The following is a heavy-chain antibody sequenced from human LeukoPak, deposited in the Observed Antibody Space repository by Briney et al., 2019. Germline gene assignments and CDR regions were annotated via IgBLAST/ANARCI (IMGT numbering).Heavy chain of an antibody. V-gene: IGHV3-20*04. Sequence: PGGSLRLSCAASGFTFDDYGMSWVRHAPGKGLEWVSGINWNGGSTGYADSVKGRFTISRDNAKNSLYLQMNSLRAEDTALYYCARAKEYSSFNWFDPWGQGTLVTVSS. CDR3: ARAKEYSSFNWFDP. CDR1: GFTFDDYG. D-gene: IGHD6-6*01. CDR2: INWNGGST. J-gene: IGHJ5*02.